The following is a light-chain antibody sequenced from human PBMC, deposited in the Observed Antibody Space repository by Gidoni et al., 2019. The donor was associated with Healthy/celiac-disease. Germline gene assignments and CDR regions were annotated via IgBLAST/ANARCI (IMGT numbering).Light chain of an antibody. V-gene: IGKV1-33*01. CDR2: DAS. Sequence: DIQMTQSPSSLSASVGDRVTITCQASQVISNYLNWYQQKPGKAPKLLIYDASNLETGVPSRFSGRGSGTDFTFTISSLQPEDIATYYCQQYDNLFTFGPGTKVDIK. CDR1: QVISNY. CDR3: QQYDNLFT. J-gene: IGKJ3*01.